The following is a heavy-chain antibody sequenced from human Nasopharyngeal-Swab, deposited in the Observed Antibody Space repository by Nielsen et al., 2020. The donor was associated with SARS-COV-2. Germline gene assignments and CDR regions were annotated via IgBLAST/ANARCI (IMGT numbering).Heavy chain of an antibody. CDR1: GFTFSNAW. V-gene: IGHV3-15*01. D-gene: IGHD5-24*01. CDR3: ARDLRWLQFPAGGGDY. Sequence: GESLKISCAASGFTFSNAWMSWVRQAPGKGLEWVGRIKSKTDGGTTGYAAPVKGRFTISRDDSKNTLYLQMNSLRAEDTAVYYCARDLRWLQFPAGGGDYWGQGTLVTVSS. CDR2: IKSKTDGGTT. J-gene: IGHJ4*02.